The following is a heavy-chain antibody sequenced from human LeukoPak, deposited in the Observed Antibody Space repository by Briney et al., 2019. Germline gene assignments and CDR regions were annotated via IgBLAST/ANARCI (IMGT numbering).Heavy chain of an antibody. J-gene: IGHJ4*02. Sequence: GGSLRLSCAASGFTFSSYWMSWVRQAPGKGLEWVSSISSSSSYIYYADSVKGRFTISRDNAKSSLYLQMNSLRAEDTAVYYCASSRYDSSGYYGIIAYWGQGTLVTVSS. V-gene: IGHV3-21*01. CDR2: ISSSSSYI. CDR3: ASSRYDSSGYYGIIAY. CDR1: GFTFSSYW. D-gene: IGHD3-22*01.